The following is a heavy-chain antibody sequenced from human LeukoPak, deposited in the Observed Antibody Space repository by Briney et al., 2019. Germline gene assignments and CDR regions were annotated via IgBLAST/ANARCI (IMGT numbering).Heavy chain of an antibody. Sequence: SETLSLTCTVSGGSISSYYWSWIRQPPGKGLEWIGYIYYSGSTNYNPSLKSRVTISVDTSKNQCSLKLSSVTAADTAVYYCARGGGFGSGYLLWGQGTLVTVSS. D-gene: IGHD3-22*01. V-gene: IGHV4-59*01. CDR3: ARGGGFGSGYLL. CDR2: IYYSGST. CDR1: GGSISSYY. J-gene: IGHJ4*02.